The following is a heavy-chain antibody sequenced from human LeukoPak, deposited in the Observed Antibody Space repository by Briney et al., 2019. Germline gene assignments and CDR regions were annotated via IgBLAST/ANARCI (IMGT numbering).Heavy chain of an antibody. CDR1: GFTFRSSA. J-gene: IGHJ4*02. Sequence: PGRSLRLSCTASGFTFRSSAMHWVRQAPGKGLEWVAVISYDGVNTYFADSVKGRFPISRENSKNTLFLQMSSLRHEDTAVYFCARDLGLAVASSWGGLDYWGQGTLVTVSS. CDR2: ISYDGVNT. D-gene: IGHD6-19*01. CDR3: ARDLGLAVASSWGGLDY. V-gene: IGHV3-30*04.